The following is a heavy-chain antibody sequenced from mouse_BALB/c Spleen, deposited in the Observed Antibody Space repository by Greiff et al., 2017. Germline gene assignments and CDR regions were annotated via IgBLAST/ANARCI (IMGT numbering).Heavy chain of an antibody. D-gene: IGHD2-2*01. V-gene: IGHV2-2*02. J-gene: IGHJ4*01. CDR2: IWSGGST. Sequence: VQRVESGPGLVQPSQSLSITCTVSGFSLTSYGVHWVRQSPGKGLEWLGVIWSGGSTDYNAAFISRLSISKDNSKSQVFFKMNSLQANDTAIYYCASYGYDVNYYAMDYWGQGTSVTVSS. CDR3: ASYGYDVNYYAMDY. CDR1: GFSLTSYG.